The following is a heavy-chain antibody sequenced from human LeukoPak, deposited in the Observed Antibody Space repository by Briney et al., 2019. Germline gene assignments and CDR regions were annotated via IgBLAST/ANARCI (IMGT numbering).Heavy chain of an antibody. CDR2: ISYDGSNK. CDR1: GFTFSSYA. V-gene: IGHV3-30*04. J-gene: IGHJ4*02. CDR3: ARAGSGYEDGFDY. D-gene: IGHD5-12*01. Sequence: GGSLRLSCAASGFTFSSYAMHWVRQAPGKGLEWVAVISYDGSNKYYADSVKGRFTISRDNSKNTLYLQMNSLRAEDTAVYYCARAGSGYEDGFDYWGQGTLVTVSS.